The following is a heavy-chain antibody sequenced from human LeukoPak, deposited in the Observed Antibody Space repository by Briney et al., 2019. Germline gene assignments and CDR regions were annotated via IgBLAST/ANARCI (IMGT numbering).Heavy chain of an antibody. V-gene: IGHV4-59*08. D-gene: IGHD6-13*01. CDR3: ARAYSSSWYFNWFDP. J-gene: IGHJ5*02. CDR1: GGSISTYY. CDR2: IYYSGSS. Sequence: KPSETLSLTCTVSGGSISTYYWSWIRQPPGKGLEWIGYIYYSGSSNYNPSLKSRVTISGDTSKNQVSLKLSSVTAADTAVYFCARAYSSSWYFNWFDPWGQGTLVTVSS.